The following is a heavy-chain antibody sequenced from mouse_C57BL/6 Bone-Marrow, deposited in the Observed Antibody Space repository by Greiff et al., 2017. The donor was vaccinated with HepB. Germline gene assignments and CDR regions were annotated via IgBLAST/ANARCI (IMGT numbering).Heavy chain of an antibody. V-gene: IGHV14-4*01. J-gene: IGHJ1*03. CDR1: GFNIKDDY. CDR2: IDPENGDT. Sequence: EVQLQQSGAELVRPGASVKLSCTASGFNIKDDYMHWVKQRPDQGLEWIGWIDPENGDTEYASKFQGKATITADTSSNTAYLQLSSLTSEDTAVYYCTTTFITTVVAKNFDVWGTGTTVTVSS. D-gene: IGHD1-1*01. CDR3: TTTFITTVVAKNFDV.